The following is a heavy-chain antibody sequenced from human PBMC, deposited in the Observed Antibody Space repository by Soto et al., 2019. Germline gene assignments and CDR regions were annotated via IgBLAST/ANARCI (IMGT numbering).Heavy chain of an antibody. Sequence: EVQLVESGGGLVQPGGSLRLSCAASGFTFSSCSMNWVRQAPGKGLEWVSYISSSSSTIYYADSVKGRFTISRDNAKNSLYLQMNSLRDEDTAVYYCAMLWDGSYYYYGMDVWGQGTTVTVSS. D-gene: IGHD3-10*01. CDR3: AMLWDGSYYYYGMDV. V-gene: IGHV3-48*02. J-gene: IGHJ6*02. CDR2: ISSSSSTI. CDR1: GFTFSSCS.